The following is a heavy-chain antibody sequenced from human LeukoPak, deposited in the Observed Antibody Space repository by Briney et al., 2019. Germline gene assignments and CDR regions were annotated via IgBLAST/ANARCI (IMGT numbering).Heavy chain of an antibody. J-gene: IGHJ6*03. CDR2: IRYDGSNK. D-gene: IGHD5-12*01. CDR1: GFSFSSYG. V-gene: IGHV3-30*02. CDR3: AKGGGYEAQYYYYYLDV. Sequence: PGGSLRLSCAASGFSFSSYGMRWVRQAPGKGLEWVAFIRYDGSNKYYADSVKGRFTISRDNSKNTLYLQMKSLRAEDTAVYYCAKGGGYEAQYYYYYLDVWGKGTTVTISS.